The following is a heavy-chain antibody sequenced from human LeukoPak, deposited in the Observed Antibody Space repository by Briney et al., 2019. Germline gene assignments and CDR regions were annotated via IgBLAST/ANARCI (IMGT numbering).Heavy chain of an antibody. D-gene: IGHD5-18*01. CDR3: ARTTEGGYTYDYFYYYYMDV. V-gene: IGHV4-59*01. CDR2: IYYSGST. Sequence: SETLSLTCTVSGGSISSYYWSWIRQPPGKGLEWIGYIYYSGSTNYNPSLKGRVTISVDSSKNQFSLKLSSVTAADTAVYYCARTTEGGYTYDYFYYYYMDVWGKGTTVTISS. J-gene: IGHJ6*03. CDR1: GGSISSYY.